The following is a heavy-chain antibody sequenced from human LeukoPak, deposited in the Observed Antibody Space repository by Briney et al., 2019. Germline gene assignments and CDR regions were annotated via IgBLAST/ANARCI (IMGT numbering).Heavy chain of an antibody. J-gene: IGHJ3*02. CDR2: IRYDGSNK. CDR1: GFTFSSYG. D-gene: IGHD1-26*01. CDR3: ARGVGGWSAFDI. V-gene: IGHV3-30*02. Sequence: GGSLRLSCAASGFTFSSYGMHWVRQAPGKGLEWVAFIRYDGSNKYYADSVKGRFTISRDNSKNTLYLQMNSLRAEDTAVYYCARGVGGWSAFDIWGQGTMVTVSS.